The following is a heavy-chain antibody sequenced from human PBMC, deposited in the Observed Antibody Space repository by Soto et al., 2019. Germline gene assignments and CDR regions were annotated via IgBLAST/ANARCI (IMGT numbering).Heavy chain of an antibody. CDR3: AKEVMARTEADGFDI. J-gene: IGHJ3*02. Sequence: QVQLQESGPGLVKPSQTLSLTCSVSGGSIRNDNYLWGWVRQLPGKGLAWIGYIFYTGSAFYNPSITGRVTLLVDTTKNRFSMILNSVPAAGTATYYSAKEVMARTEADGFDICGQGTMVTVSS. V-gene: IGHV4-31*03. CDR2: IFYTGSA. D-gene: IGHD2-21*01. CDR1: GGSIRNDNYL.